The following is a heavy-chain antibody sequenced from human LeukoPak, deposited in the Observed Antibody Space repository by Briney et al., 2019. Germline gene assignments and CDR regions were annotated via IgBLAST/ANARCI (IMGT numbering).Heavy chain of an antibody. CDR2: INPSGGST. V-gene: IGHV1-46*01. J-gene: IGHJ4*02. D-gene: IGHD3-16*02. Sequence: ASVKVSCKASGYTFTSYYMHWVRQAPGQGLEWMGIINPSGGSTSYAQKFQGRATMTRDTSTSTVYMELNSLRAEDTAVYYCARDSDVWGSYRYLFDYWGQGTLVTVSS. CDR1: GYTFTSYY. CDR3: ARDSDVWGSYRYLFDY.